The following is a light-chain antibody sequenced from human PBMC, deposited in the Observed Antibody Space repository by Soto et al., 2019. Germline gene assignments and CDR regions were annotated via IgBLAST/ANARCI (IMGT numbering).Light chain of an antibody. CDR3: QQYNNWPPYT. CDR1: QSVSSN. V-gene: IGKV3-15*01. J-gene: IGKJ2*01. CDR2: GAD. Sequence: EIVMTQSPATLSVSPGERATLSCRASQSVSSNLAWYQQKRGQAPRLLIYGADTRATGIPARFSGSGSGTEFTLTISSLSSEDFAVYSCQQYNNWPPYTFGQGTKLEIK.